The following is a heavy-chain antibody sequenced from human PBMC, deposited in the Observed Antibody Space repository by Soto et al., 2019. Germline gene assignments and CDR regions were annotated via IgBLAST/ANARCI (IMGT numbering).Heavy chain of an antibody. V-gene: IGHV4-59*02. CDR1: GASVINDY. D-gene: IGHD1-26*01. J-gene: IGHJ3*01. CDR3: VRQVGATGSYSYAV. CDR2: VYDSGST. Sequence: QVQLQESGPGVVKPSETLSLTCTVTGASVINDYWNWIRQPPGKGLEWIGFVYDSGSTSYNSSLKSRLTISVDTSKNQFSLNLSSVTAADTAVYYCVRQVGATGSYSYAVWGQGTMVTVSS.